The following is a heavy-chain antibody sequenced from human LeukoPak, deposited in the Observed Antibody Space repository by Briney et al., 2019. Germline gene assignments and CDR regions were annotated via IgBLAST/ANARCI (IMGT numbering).Heavy chain of an antibody. CDR2: IYIGGST. J-gene: IGHJ4*02. CDR1: GFTFSSNY. Sequence: GGSLRLSCAASGFTFSSNYMSWVRQAPGKGLEKLSVIYIGGSTYSADSVKGRFTISRDNSKNTLYLQMNSLRAEDTAVYYCARRGAHCTNGVCHPLYYFDYWGRGTLVTVSS. CDR3: ARRGAHCTNGVCHPLYYFDY. D-gene: IGHD2-8*01. V-gene: IGHV3-53*01.